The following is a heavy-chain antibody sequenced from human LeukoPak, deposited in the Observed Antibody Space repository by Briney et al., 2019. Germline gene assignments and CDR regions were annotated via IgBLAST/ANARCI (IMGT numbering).Heavy chain of an antibody. CDR1: GFTFDDYA. D-gene: IGHD1-26*01. CDR2: ISWNSGSI. J-gene: IGHJ4*02. CDR3: ARDSVGASDY. V-gene: IGHV3-9*01. Sequence: GGSLRLSCAASGFTFDDYAMHWVRQAPGKGLEWVSGISWNSGSIGYADSVKGRFTISRDNAKNSLYLQMNSLRAEDTAVYYCARDSVGASDYWGQGTLVTVSS.